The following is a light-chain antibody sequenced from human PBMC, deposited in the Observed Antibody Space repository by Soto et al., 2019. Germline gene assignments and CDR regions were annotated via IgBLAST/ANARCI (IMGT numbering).Light chain of an antibody. V-gene: IGLV3-1*01. CDR3: QAWDSSTGV. CDR2: QDS. J-gene: IGLJ1*01. CDR1: KLGDKY. Sequence: SYELTQPPSVSVSPGQTASITCSGDKLGDKYARWYQQKPGQSPVLVIYQDSKRPSGIPERFSGSNSGNTATLTISGTQAMDEADYYCQAWDSSTGVFGTGTQLTVL.